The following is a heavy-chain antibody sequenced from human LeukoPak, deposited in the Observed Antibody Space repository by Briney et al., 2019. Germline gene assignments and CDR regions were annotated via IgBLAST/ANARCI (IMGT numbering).Heavy chain of an antibody. Sequence: SETLSLTCTVSGGSISSYYWSWIRQPPGKGLEWIGYIYYSGSTNYNPSPKSRVTISVDTSQNQFSLQLSSVTAADPPVYHCPRGVVSHYYYYYYMYVWGKGTSVTVSS. CDR1: GGSISSYY. D-gene: IGHD3-3*01. V-gene: IGHV4-59*12. CDR3: PRGVVSHYYYYYYMYV. CDR2: IYYSGST. J-gene: IGHJ6*03.